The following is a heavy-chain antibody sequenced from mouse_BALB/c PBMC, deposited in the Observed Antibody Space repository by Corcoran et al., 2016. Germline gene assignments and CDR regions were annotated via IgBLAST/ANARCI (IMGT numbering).Heavy chain of an antibody. V-gene: IGHV1-9*01. Sequence: QVQLQQSGAELMKPGASVKISCKATGYTFSSYWIEWVKQRPGHGLEWIGEILRGSGSTTYNEKFKDKDTCTADTASTTAYRQLSSMTSEDSAVDYCARNGYYDGSPYYFAYWGQGTTLTVSS. D-gene: IGHD1-1*01. CDR2: ILRGSGST. CDR3: ARNGYYDGSPYYFAY. CDR1: GYTFSSYW. J-gene: IGHJ2*01.